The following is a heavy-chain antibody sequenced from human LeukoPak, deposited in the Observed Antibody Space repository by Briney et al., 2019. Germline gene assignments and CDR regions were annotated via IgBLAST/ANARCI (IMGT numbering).Heavy chain of an antibody. J-gene: IGHJ2*01. CDR3: ARNLGYCSSASCYRVPSLWYFDL. CDR1: GFTFSSYW. CDR2: IRQDGSEK. V-gene: IGHV3-7*01. D-gene: IGHD2-2*01. Sequence: GGSLRLSCVASGFTFSSYWMSWVRQAPGKGLEWVASIRQDGSEKYYVGSVEGRFTISRDTAKNLLFLQMNSLRAEDTAVYYCARNLGYCSSASCYRVPSLWYFDLWGRGVLVTVSS.